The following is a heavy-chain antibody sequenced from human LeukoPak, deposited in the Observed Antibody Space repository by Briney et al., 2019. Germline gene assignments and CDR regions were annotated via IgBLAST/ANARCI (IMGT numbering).Heavy chain of an antibody. J-gene: IGHJ4*02. V-gene: IGHV3-21*01. CDR1: GFTFSSYS. D-gene: IGHD1-26*01. CDR3: ARVRKEWELPLGY. Sequence: GGSLRLSCAASGFTFSSYSMNWVRQAPGKGLEWVSSISSSSSYIYYADSVKGRFTISRDNSKNTLSLQMNSLRVEDTAVYYCARVRKEWELPLGYWGQGTLVTVSS. CDR2: ISSSSSYI.